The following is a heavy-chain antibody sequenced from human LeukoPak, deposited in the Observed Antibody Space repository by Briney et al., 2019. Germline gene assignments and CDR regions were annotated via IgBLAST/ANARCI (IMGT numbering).Heavy chain of an antibody. CDR1: GGSISSYY. J-gene: IGHJ4*02. CDR2: IYYSGST. D-gene: IGHD6-19*01. CDR3: ARAVAGTTGFDY. V-gene: IGHV4-59*01. Sequence: SETLSLTCTVSGGSISSYYWSWIRQPPGKGLEWIGYIYYSGSTNYNPSLKSRVTISVDTSKKQFSLKLSSVTAADTAVYYCARAVAGTTGFDYWGQGTLVTVSS.